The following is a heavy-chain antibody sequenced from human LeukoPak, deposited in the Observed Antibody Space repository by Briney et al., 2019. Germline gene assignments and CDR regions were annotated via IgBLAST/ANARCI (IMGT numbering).Heavy chain of an antibody. J-gene: IGHJ4*02. D-gene: IGHD1-26*01. CDR2: ISSRSSYI. Sequence: GGSLRLSCAASGFTFSSYSMNWVRQAPGKGLEWVSSISSRSSYIYYADSVKGRFTISRDNAKNSLYLQMNSLRAEDTAVYYCASSGSYDSNYWGQGTLVIVSS. CDR1: GFTFSSYS. V-gene: IGHV3-21*01. CDR3: ASSGSYDSNY.